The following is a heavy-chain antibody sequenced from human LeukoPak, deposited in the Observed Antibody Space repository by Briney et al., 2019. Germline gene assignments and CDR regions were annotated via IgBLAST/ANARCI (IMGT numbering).Heavy chain of an antibody. V-gene: IGHV3-11*01. CDR3: ARDLYRIVVVPHYFDY. J-gene: IGHJ4*02. CDR1: GFTFSDYY. CDR2: ISSSGRTI. D-gene: IGHD3-22*01. Sequence: GGSLRLSCAASGFTFSDYYMSWIRQAPGKGLEWVSYISSSGRTIYSADSVKGRFTISRDNAKNSLYLQMNSLRAEDTAVYYCARDLYRIVVVPHYFDYWGQGPLVTVSS.